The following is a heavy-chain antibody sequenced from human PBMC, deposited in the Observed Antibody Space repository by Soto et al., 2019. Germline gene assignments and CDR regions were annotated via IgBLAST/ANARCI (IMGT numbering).Heavy chain of an antibody. CDR1: GFTFGSYT. CDR2: ISASSSQI. V-gene: IGHV3-21*01. D-gene: IGHD1-1*01. J-gene: IGHJ4*02. CDR3: ARGTGYFDY. Sequence: EVQVVESGGGLVKPGRSLRLSCTAAGFTFGSYTINWVRQAPGKGLEWVSSISASSSQIYYADSVKGRFTISRDNAKNSLYLQMNSLSAEDTAVCYCARGTGYFDYWGQGTLVTVSS.